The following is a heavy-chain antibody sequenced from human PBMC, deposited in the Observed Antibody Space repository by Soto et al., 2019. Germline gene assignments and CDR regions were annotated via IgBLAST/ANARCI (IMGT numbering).Heavy chain of an antibody. Sequence: GASVKVSCKASGYTFSDYYIHWVRQAPGQGLEWMGWINPNSGGTKYAPKFQGGVTMTRDTSITTAYMDLSRLRSGDTAVYYCAREPATAKPEGVDFWGQGTLVTVSS. CDR2: INPNSGGT. D-gene: IGHD1-1*01. J-gene: IGHJ4*02. CDR3: AREPATAKPEGVDF. CDR1: GYTFSDYY. V-gene: IGHV1-2*02.